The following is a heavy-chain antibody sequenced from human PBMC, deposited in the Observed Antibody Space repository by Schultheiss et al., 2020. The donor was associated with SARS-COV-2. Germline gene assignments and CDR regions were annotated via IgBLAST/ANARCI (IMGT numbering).Heavy chain of an antibody. V-gene: IGHV4-34*01. CDR3: ARVGEGHYSRGWFDY. Sequence: SETLSLTCAVSGGSFTENYWNWFRQFPGKGLEWIGEINHSGRTNYSPSFKSRISISVDTSKNQFSLKLDSVTVADTAVYYCARVGEGHYSRGWFDYWGQGTLVTVSS. D-gene: IGHD6-19*01. J-gene: IGHJ4*02. CDR2: INHSGRT. CDR1: GGSFTENY.